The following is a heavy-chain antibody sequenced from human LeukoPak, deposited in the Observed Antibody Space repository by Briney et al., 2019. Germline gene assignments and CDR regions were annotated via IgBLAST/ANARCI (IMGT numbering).Heavy chain of an antibody. CDR2: IYYSGST. CDR1: GGSISSSSYY. V-gene: IGHV4-39*01. J-gene: IGHJ4*02. Sequence: PSETLSLTCTVSGGSISSSSYYWGWIRQPPGKGLGMIGSIYYSGSTYYNPSLKSRVTISVDTSKNQFSLRLSSVAAADTAVYYGARLKRGGTSIRGVDYWGQGTLVTVSS. CDR3: ARLKRGGTSIRGVDY. D-gene: IGHD1-1*01.